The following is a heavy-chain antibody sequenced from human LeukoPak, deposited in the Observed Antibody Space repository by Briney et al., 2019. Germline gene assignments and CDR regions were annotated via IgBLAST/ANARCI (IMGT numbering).Heavy chain of an antibody. CDR1: GFTFSSYG. D-gene: IGHD4-23*01. J-gene: IGHJ6*03. V-gene: IGHV3-30*03. Sequence: GGSLRLSCAASGFTFSSYGMHWVRQAPGKGLEWVAVISYDGSNKYYADSVKGRFTISRDNSKNTLYLQMNSLRAEDTAVYYCARDYGGTENYYYYYMDVWGKGTTVTVSS. CDR2: ISYDGSNK. CDR3: ARDYGGTENYYYYYMDV.